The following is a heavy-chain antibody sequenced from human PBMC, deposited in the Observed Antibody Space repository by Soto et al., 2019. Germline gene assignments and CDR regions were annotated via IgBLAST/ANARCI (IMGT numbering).Heavy chain of an antibody. CDR1: GYTFTSYG. CDR3: AKPQSIQDYYYGMDV. Sequence: GASVKVSCKASGYTFTSYGISWVRQAPGQGLEWMGGIIAIFGTADYAQKFQGRVTITADESTSTAYMELSSLRSEDTAVYYCAKPQSIQDYYYGMDVWGQGTTVTVSS. D-gene: IGHD6-6*01. V-gene: IGHV1-69*13. J-gene: IGHJ6*02. CDR2: IIAIFGTA.